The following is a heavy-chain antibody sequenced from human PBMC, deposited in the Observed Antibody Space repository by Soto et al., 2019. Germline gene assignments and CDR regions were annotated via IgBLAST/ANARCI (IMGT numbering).Heavy chain of an antibody. V-gene: IGHV4-31*01. CDR3: ARGYSYADAFDI. Sequence: SETLSLTCTVSGGSISSGGYYWSWIRQHPGKGLEWIGYIYYSGSTYYNQSLKSQVTISVDTSKNQFSLKLSSVTSADTAVYYCARGYSYADAFDIWGQGTMVT. J-gene: IGHJ3*02. D-gene: IGHD5-18*01. CDR1: GGSISSGGYY. CDR2: IYYSGST.